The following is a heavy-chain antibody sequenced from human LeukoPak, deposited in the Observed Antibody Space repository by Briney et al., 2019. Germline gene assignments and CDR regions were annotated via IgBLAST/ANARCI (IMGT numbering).Heavy chain of an antibody. CDR2: LYYSGST. CDR1: GGSISNYY. CDR3: ARHGTISSESYFDY. J-gene: IGHJ4*02. V-gene: IGHV4-59*08. Sequence: SETLSLTCTVSGGSISNYYWSWIRQPPGKGLECIGYLYYSGSTNYNPSLKSRVTISVDTSKNQFSLKLSSVTAADTAVYYCARHGTISSESYFDYWGQGALVTASS. D-gene: IGHD1-14*01.